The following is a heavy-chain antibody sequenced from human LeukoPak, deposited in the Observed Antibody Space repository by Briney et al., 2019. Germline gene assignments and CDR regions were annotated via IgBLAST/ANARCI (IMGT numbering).Heavy chain of an antibody. CDR1: GGSITSGGYY. J-gene: IGHJ5*02. Sequence: PSESLSLTCTVSGGSITSGGYYWSWIRQHAGKGLEWIGCIYYNGSTSYNPSLKIRVTISLDTSRNQFSLKLSSVTAADTAVYYCAREMDYYDSGGYYLQSFDPWGQGTLVTVSS. V-gene: IGHV4-31*03. D-gene: IGHD3-22*01. CDR2: IYYNGST. CDR3: AREMDYYDSGGYYLQSFDP.